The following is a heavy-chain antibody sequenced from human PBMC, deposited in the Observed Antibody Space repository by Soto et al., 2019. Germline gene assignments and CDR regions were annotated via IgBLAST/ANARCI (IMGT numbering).Heavy chain of an antibody. V-gene: IGHV1-69*13. CDR3: ARTAPMDAGDKYYYDF. J-gene: IGHJ4*02. CDR2: IIPFFGTA. Sequence: SAKVSCKTSGGTFSTFGISWVRQAPGQGLEWMGGIIPFFGTAEYSQKFEDRITITADESTNTVYMDLRSLTSEDTAIYYCARTAPMDAGDKYYYDFWGQGALVTVSS. D-gene: IGHD3-16*01. CDR1: GGTFSTFG.